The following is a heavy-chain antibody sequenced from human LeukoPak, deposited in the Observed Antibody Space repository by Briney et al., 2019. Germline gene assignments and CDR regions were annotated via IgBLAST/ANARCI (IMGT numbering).Heavy chain of an antibody. CDR1: GFTFSSYA. D-gene: IGHD6-19*01. V-gene: IGHV3-23*01. Sequence: GGSLRLSCAASGFTFSSYALTWVRQAPGKGLEWVSTISNSGGSTYYADSVKGRFTISRDNSKNALYLQMNSLRAEDTAIYYCAKESSSGGLDYWGQGTLVTVSS. CDR2: ISNSGGST. CDR3: AKESSSGGLDY. J-gene: IGHJ4*02.